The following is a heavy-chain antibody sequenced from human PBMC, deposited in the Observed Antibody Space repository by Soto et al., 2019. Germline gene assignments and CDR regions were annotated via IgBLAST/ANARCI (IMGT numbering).Heavy chain of an antibody. J-gene: IGHJ6*02. CDR3: ARSARPRGVIHPPRGMDV. V-gene: IGHV1-69*02. CDR1: GGTFSSYT. Sequence: SVKVSCKASGGTFSSYTISWVRQAPGQGLEWMGRIIPILGIANYAQKFQGRVTITADKSTNTAYMELSSLRSEDTAVYYCARSARPRGVIHPPRGMDVWGQGTTVTVSS. D-gene: IGHD3-10*01. CDR2: IIPILGIA.